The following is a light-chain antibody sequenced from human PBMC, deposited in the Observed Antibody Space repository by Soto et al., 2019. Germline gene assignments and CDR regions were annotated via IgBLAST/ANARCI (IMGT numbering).Light chain of an antibody. Sequence: VATQSPLSLPVTHRSPASISCRSSQGLLHTNGINYLHWYLQKPGQSPQLLIYLGSHRASGVPDRFSGSGSGTEYTLRISRVEAEDVGIYYCMQALQNPSTFGKGTKVDIK. J-gene: IGKJ4*01. V-gene: IGKV2-28*01. CDR2: LGS. CDR1: QGLLHTNGINY. CDR3: MQALQNPST.